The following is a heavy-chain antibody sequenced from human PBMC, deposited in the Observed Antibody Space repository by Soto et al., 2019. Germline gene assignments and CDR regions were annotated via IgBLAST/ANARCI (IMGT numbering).Heavy chain of an antibody. CDR2: IIPIFGTA. Sequence: SVKVSCRASGVTFSSYASSWVRQAPGQGLEWMGGIIPIFGTANYAQKFQGRVTITADESTSTAYMELSSLRSEDTAVYYCARGSIAVAGYYYYGMDVWGQGTTVTVSS. D-gene: IGHD6-19*01. V-gene: IGHV1-69*13. J-gene: IGHJ6*02. CDR3: ARGSIAVAGYYYYGMDV. CDR1: GVTFSSYA.